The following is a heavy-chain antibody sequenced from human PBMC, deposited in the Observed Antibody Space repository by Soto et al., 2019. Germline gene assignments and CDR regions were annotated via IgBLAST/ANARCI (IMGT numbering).Heavy chain of an antibody. J-gene: IGHJ4*02. Sequence: EVQLLESGGGLIQPGGSLRLSCAASGFTFSSYAMSWVRQAPGKGLEWVSSISGSDGITYYGDSVKGRFTISRDNSKNTLYLQMNSLRADDTAVYFYEKGFHIKFGTILPPWYFDYWGRGTVVSVSS. CDR2: ISGSDGIT. CDR3: EKGFHIKFGTILPPWYFDY. CDR1: GFTFSSYA. V-gene: IGHV3-23*01. D-gene: IGHD3-16*01.